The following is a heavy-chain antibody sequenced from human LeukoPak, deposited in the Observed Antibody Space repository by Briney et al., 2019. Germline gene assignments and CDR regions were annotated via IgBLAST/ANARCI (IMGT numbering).Heavy chain of an antibody. CDR2: IYYSGST. Sequence: SETLSLTCTVSGGSISSYYWSRIRQPPGKGLEWIGYIYYSGSTNYNPSLKSRVTISVDTSKNQFSLKLSSVTAADTAVYYCARGVAAHAFDIWGQGTMVTVSS. V-gene: IGHV4-59*01. CDR1: GGSISSYY. D-gene: IGHD6-25*01. J-gene: IGHJ3*02. CDR3: ARGVAAHAFDI.